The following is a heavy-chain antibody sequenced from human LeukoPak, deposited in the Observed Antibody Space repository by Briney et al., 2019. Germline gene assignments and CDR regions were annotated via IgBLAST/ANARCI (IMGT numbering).Heavy chain of an antibody. CDR1: GYTFTSYG. Sequence: ASVKVSCKASGYTFTSYGISWVRQAPGQGLEWMGWISAYNGNTNYAQKLQGRVTMTTDTSTSTAYMELRSLRSDDTAVYYCARKGDIAVAGLVLDHWGQGTLVTVSS. V-gene: IGHV1-18*01. J-gene: IGHJ4*02. CDR3: ARKGDIAVAGLVLDH. D-gene: IGHD6-19*01. CDR2: ISAYNGNT.